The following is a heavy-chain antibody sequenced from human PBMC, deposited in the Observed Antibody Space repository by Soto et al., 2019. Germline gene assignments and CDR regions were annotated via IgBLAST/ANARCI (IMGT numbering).Heavy chain of an antibody. CDR3: ARGVAGPLNWFDP. CDR1: GYTFTSYA. V-gene: IGHV1-3*01. D-gene: IGHD6-19*01. J-gene: IGHJ5*02. CDR2: INAGNGNT. Sequence: ASVKVSCKASGYTFTSYAMHWVRQDPGQRLEWMGWINAGNGNTKYSQKFQGRVTITRDTSASTAYMELSSLRSEDTAVYYCARGVAGPLNWFDPWGQGTLVTVSS.